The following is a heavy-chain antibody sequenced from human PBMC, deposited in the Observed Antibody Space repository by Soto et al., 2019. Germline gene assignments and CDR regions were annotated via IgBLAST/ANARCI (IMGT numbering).Heavy chain of an antibody. D-gene: IGHD5-18*01. V-gene: IGHV5-51*01. CDR2: IYPGDSDT. J-gene: IGHJ4*02. Sequence: GESLKISCKGSGYSFTSYWIGWVRQMPGKGLEWMGIIYPGDSDTRYSPSFQGQVTISADKSISTAYLQWSSLKASDTAMYYCARRGYSYGQPYYFEYWGQGTLVTVSS. CDR3: ARRGYSYGQPYYFEY. CDR1: GYSFTSYW.